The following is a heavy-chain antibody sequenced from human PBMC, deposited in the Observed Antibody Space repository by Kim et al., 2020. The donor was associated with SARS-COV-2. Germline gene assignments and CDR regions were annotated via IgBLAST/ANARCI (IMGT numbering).Heavy chain of an antibody. V-gene: IGHV3-21*01. Sequence: VKGRFTISRDNAKNSLYLQMNSLRAEDTAVYYCARGGGVVVAATPSWFDPWGQGTLVTVSS. J-gene: IGHJ5*02. D-gene: IGHD2-15*01. CDR3: ARGGGVVVAATPSWFDP.